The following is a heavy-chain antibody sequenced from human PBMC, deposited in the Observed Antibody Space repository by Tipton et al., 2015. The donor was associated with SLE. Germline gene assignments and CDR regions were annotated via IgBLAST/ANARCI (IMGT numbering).Heavy chain of an antibody. V-gene: IGHV4-59*01. Sequence: PGLVKPSETLSLICTVSGGSISGYYWSWIRQPPGKGLEWIGYIYHSGSTNYNPSLKSRVNISVDTSKNQFSLKLSSVTAADTAVYYCASPVDTAMVDDAFDIWGQGTMVTVSS. D-gene: IGHD5-18*01. J-gene: IGHJ3*02. CDR1: GGSISGYY. CDR3: ASPVDTAMVDDAFDI. CDR2: IYHSGST.